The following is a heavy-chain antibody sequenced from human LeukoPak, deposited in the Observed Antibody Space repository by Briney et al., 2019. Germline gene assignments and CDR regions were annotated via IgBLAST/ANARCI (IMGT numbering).Heavy chain of an antibody. J-gene: IGHJ4*02. CDR3: ATGSNWNYEPRSNFDY. D-gene: IGHD1-7*01. CDR1: GYTFTGYY. Sequence: GASVKVSCKASGYTFTGYYMHWVRQAPGQGLEWMGWINPNSGGTNYAQKFQGRVTMTRDTSISTAYMELSRPRSDDTAVYYCATGSNWNYEPRSNFDYWGQGTLVTVSS. V-gene: IGHV1-2*02. CDR2: INPNSGGT.